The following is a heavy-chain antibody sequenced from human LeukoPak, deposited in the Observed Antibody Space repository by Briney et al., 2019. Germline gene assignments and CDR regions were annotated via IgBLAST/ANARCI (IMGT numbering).Heavy chain of an antibody. D-gene: IGHD2-15*01. CDR3: ARDYCSGGRCYSVDY. V-gene: IGHV3-48*04. Sequence: PGGSLRLSCAASGFTFSSYSLNWVRQAPGKGLEWFSYITSSSSSIYYADSVKGRFTISRDNAKNSLYLQMNSLRAEDTAMYYCARDYCSGGRCYSVDYWGQGTLVTVSS. J-gene: IGHJ4*02. CDR2: ITSSSSSI. CDR1: GFTFSSYS.